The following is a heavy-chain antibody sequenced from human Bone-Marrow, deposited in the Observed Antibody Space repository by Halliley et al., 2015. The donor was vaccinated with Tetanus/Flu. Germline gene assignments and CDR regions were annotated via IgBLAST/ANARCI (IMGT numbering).Heavy chain of an antibody. CDR1: GFTFNRYW. CDR3: ARPSLVYYGMDV. Sequence: AASGFTFNRYWMHWVRQVPGKGLVWVSGINSDVSSTIYADSVKGRFTISRDNAKNTLYLHMNNLRAEDTAVYYCARPSLVYYGMDVWGQGTTVTVSS. D-gene: IGHD1-20*01. CDR2: INSDVSST. V-gene: IGHV3-74*01. J-gene: IGHJ6*02.